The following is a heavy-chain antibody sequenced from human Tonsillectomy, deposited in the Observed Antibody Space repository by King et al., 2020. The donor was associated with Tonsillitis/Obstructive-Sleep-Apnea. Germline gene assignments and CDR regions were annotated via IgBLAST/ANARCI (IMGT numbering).Heavy chain of an antibody. CDR1: GFTFDNYA. CDR3: AKVFDYGGNAAGCDY. V-gene: IGHV3-9*01. Sequence: VQLVESGGGLVQPGKSLRLSCAASGFTFDNYAMHWVRQAPGKGLEWVSGISWNSGSIGYADSVKGRFTISRDNAKNSLYLKMNSLRAEDTALYYCAKVFDYGGNAAGCDYWGQGTLVTVSS. D-gene: IGHD4-23*01. J-gene: IGHJ4*02. CDR2: ISWNSGSI.